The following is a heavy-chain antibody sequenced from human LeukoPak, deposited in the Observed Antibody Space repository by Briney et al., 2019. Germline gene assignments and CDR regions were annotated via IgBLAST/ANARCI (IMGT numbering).Heavy chain of an antibody. V-gene: IGHV4-39*07. CDR2: IHYSGNT. CDR3: ARWRITMVRGGQYYYYYGMDV. D-gene: IGHD3-10*01. Sequence: SETLSLTCTVSGGSIDSGDYYWGWIRQPPGKGLECIASIHYSGNTYFDPSLKSRVALSVDTSKNQFSLILSSVTAADTAVYYCARWRITMVRGGQYYYYYGMDVWGQGTTVTVSS. J-gene: IGHJ6*02. CDR1: GGSIDSGDYY.